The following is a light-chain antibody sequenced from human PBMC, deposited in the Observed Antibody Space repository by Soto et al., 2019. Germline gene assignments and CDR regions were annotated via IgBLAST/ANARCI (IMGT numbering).Light chain of an antibody. J-gene: IGLJ3*02. CDR3: SSDISSSTLGV. Sequence: QSALTQPASVSGSPGQSITISCTGTSSDVGGYNYVSWYQQHPGKAPKLMIYDVSNRPSGVSNRVSGSKSGNTASLTISGRHAEVDADYYCSSDISSSTLGVFGGGTKLTVL. CDR1: SSDVGGYNY. V-gene: IGLV2-14*01. CDR2: DVS.